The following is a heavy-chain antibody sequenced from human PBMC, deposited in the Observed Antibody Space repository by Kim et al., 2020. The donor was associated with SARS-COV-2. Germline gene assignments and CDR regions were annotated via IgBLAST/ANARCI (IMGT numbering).Heavy chain of an antibody. CDR3: ARQFGDYGGFDY. CDR2: INYIGNT. CDR1: GGSISSSTYY. D-gene: IGHD2-21*02. Sequence: SETLSLTCTVSGGSISSSTYYWGWIRQPPGNGLEWIGIINYIGNTYYNPSHKSRLTISVDTSKNQFSLRLSSVTAADTAVYYCARQFGDYGGFDYWGQGTLVTVSS. J-gene: IGHJ4*02. V-gene: IGHV4-39*01.